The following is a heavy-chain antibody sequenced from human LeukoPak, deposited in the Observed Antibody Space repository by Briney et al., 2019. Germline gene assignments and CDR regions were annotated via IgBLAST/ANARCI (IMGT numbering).Heavy chain of an antibody. D-gene: IGHD3-10*01. CDR1: GGTFSSYY. CDR2: INHSGST. Sequence: PSETLTLTCAVSGGTFSSYYWSWIRQPPGKGLEWIGEINHSGSTNYNPSLKSRVTIAVDTTKDQVSMKLNAVTAADAAVYDCAWTVYYGSVDYWGQGTLVTVSS. J-gene: IGHJ4*02. V-gene: IGHV4-34*08. CDR3: AWTVYYGSVDY.